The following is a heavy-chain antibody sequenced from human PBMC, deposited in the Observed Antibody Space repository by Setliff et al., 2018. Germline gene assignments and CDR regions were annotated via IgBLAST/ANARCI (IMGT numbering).Heavy chain of an antibody. CDR1: GDSISSRRSY. V-gene: IGHV4-61*09. D-gene: IGHD3-10*01. J-gene: IGHJ4*02. Sequence: SETLSLTCTVSGDSISSRRSYWGWFRQPAGKGLEWIGQIYTSWSTNYNPSLKSRVTMSVDTSKNQFSLKLSAVTAADTAVYYCARDVGGEGYFDSWGQGTLVTVS. CDR2: IYTSWST. CDR3: ARDVGGEGYFDS.